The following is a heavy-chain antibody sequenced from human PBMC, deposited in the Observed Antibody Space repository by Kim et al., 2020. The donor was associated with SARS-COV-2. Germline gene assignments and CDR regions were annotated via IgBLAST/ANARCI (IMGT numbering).Heavy chain of an antibody. CDR1: ENAFTDYY. V-gene: IGHV1-2*02. CDR3: ARGANGVNDY. Sequence: ASVKVSCKPFENAFTDYYIHWVRQAPGHGLEWMGWINANSGGTTYAQNFQGRVTMTRDTSINTAYMELNSLRSDDTAVYFCARGANGVNDYWGQGTLVTVSS. CDR2: INANSGGT. J-gene: IGHJ4*02. D-gene: IGHD4-17*01.